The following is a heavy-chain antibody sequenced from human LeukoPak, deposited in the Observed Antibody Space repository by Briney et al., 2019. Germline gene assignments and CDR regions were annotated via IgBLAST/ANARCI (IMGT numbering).Heavy chain of an antibody. CDR1: GFIVSSNY. CDR2: IYSGGST. CDR3: ANGGIYYGSGSLRWFDP. V-gene: IGHV3-53*01. Sequence: GGSLRLSCAASGFIVSSNYMSWVRQAPGKGLEWVSVIYSGGSTYYAVSVKGRFTISRDNSKDTLYLQMNSLRAEDTAVYYCANGGIYYGSGSLRWFDPWGHGTLVTVSS. J-gene: IGHJ5*02. D-gene: IGHD3-10*01.